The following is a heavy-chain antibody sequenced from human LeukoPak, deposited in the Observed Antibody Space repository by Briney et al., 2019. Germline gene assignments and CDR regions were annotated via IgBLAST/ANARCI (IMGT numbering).Heavy chain of an antibody. CDR1: GFTFSNYA. V-gene: IGHV3-23*01. J-gene: IGHJ4*02. D-gene: IGHD3-10*01. CDR3: ARVSGRRVPYYFDY. Sequence: GGSLRLSCAASGFTFSNYAMSWVRQAPGKGLEWVSAIGGGDFSTYYADSVKGRFTISRDNSKNTLYLQMNSLRAEDTAVYYCARVSGRRVPYYFDYWGQGTLVTVSS. CDR2: IGGGDFST.